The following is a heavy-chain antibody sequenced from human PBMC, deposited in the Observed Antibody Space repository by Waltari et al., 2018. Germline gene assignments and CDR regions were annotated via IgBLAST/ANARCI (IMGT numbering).Heavy chain of an antibody. CDR2: IYTGGST. Sequence: QVQLQESGPGLVKPSETLSLTCTVSGGSISSYYWSWIRQPAGKGLEWIGRIYTGGSTNYTPALKSRVTMSVDTSKNQFSLKLSSVTAADTAVYYCARDLEDGAQIYDYSNYHVWYYMDVWGKGTTVTVSS. V-gene: IGHV4-4*07. D-gene: IGHD4-4*01. J-gene: IGHJ6*03. CDR1: GGSISSYY. CDR3: ARDLEDGAQIYDYSNYHVWYYMDV.